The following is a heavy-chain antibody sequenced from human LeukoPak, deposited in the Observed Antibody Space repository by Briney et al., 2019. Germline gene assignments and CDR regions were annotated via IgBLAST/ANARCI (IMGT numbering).Heavy chain of an antibody. CDR1: GGSISSSSYY. V-gene: IGHV4-39*01. CDR3: ARLRAAAPIDY. Sequence: PSENLSLTCTVSGGSISSSSYYWGWIRQPPGKGLEWIGSIYYSGSTYYNPSLKSRVTISVDTSKNQFSLKLSSVTAADTAVYYCARLRAAAPIDYWGQGTLVTVSS. J-gene: IGHJ4*02. CDR2: IYYSGST. D-gene: IGHD6-13*01.